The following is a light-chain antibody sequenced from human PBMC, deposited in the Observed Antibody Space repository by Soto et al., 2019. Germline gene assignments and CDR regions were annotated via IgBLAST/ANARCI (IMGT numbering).Light chain of an antibody. CDR3: SSYTSSITYV. CDR1: SSDVGGYHY. V-gene: IGLV2-14*01. CDR2: DVS. J-gene: IGLJ1*01. Sequence: QDVLSPPATVCVSIAEVTVTLSTETSSDVGGYHYVSWYQQYPGKAPKVMIYDVSNRPSGVSNRFSGSKSGTTASLTISGLQAEDEADYYCSSYTSSITYVFGTGTKVTVL.